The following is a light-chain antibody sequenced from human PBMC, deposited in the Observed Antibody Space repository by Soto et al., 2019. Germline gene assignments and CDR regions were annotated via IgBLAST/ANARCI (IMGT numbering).Light chain of an antibody. CDR3: KQLGTSPLII. J-gene: IGKJ3*01. Sequence: ELVLTQSPGTLSLSPGERATLSCRASQSVNTKYLAWYQQKPGQAPRLLIYGVSSRATGIPDRFSGSGSGTDFILTISRVEPEDLAVYYCKQLGTSPLIIFGPGTKVDIK. V-gene: IGKV3-20*01. CDR2: GVS. CDR1: QSVNTKY.